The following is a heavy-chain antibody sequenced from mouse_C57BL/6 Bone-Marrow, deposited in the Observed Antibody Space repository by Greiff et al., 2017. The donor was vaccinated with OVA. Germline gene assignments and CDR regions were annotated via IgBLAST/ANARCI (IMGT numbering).Heavy chain of an antibody. Sequence: VQLQQSGPELVKPGASVKISCKASGYTFTDYYMNWVKQSHGKSLEWIGDINPNNGGTSYNQKFKGKATLTVDKSSSTAYMELRSLTSEDSAVYYCARSSIYYGKGDYAMDYWGQGTSVTVSS. CDR1: GYTFTDYY. CDR2: INPNNGGT. J-gene: IGHJ4*01. CDR3: ARSSIYYGKGDYAMDY. D-gene: IGHD2-1*01. V-gene: IGHV1-26*01.